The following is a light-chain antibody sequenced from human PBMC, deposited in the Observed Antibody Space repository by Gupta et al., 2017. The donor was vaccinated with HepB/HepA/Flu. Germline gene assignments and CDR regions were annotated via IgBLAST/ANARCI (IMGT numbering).Light chain of an antibody. CDR1: SSDIGSNT. CDR3: AAWEDSLNGWV. J-gene: IGLJ3*02. V-gene: IGLV1-44*01. CDR2: TNN. Sequence: QSVLSQPPSASVTPGQSVTISCSGSSSDIGSNTVNWFLLLPGAAPKLVIYTNNHRPSVVPDRFSGSKSGTSASLAISGLQSEDEANYYCAAWEDSLNGWVFGGGTKLTVL.